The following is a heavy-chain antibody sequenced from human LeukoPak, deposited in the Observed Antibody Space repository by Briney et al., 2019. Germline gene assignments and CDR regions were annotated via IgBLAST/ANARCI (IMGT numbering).Heavy chain of an antibody. J-gene: IGHJ3*01. D-gene: IGHD6-6*01. Sequence: GGSLRLSCAVSGFTFSGFWMSWSRQAPGKGLEWVASINSDGSEGYYADVVKGRFTISRDNAKNSLYLQIDSLRAEDTAVYYCARSSYSSSSSVWGQGTMVTVSS. CDR3: ARSSYSSSSSV. CDR2: INSDGSEG. V-gene: IGHV3-7*03. CDR1: GFTFSGFW.